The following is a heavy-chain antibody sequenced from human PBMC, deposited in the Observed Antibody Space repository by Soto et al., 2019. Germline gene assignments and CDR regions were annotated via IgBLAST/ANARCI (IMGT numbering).Heavy chain of an antibody. J-gene: IGHJ6*03. V-gene: IGHV1-18*01. CDR3: ARIRDPHYYYMDV. CDR2: ITSYDGNP. Sequence: VKVSCKTSGFTFTTYPITWVRQAPGQGLEWMGWITSYDGNPDYPQKLQGRVTMTTDTSTSTAYMELRSLRSDDTAVYYCARIRDPHYYYMDVWGKGTTVTVSS. CDR1: GFTFTTYP.